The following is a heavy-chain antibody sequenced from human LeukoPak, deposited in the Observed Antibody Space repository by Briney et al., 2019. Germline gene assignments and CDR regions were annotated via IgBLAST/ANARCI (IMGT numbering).Heavy chain of an antibody. CDR3: ARLFNGGRPYYFDY. CDR1: GYTFTSYD. V-gene: IGHV1-8*01. Sequence: ASVKVSCKASGYTFTSYDINWVRQATGQGLEWMGWMNPNSGNTGYAQKFQGRVTMTRNTSISTAYMELSSLRSEDTAVYYCARLFNGGRPYYFDYWGQGTLVTVSS. D-gene: IGHD2-8*01. CDR2: MNPNSGNT. J-gene: IGHJ4*02.